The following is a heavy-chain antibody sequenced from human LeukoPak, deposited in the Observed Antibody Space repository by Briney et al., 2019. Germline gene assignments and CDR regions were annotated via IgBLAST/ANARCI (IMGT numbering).Heavy chain of an antibody. D-gene: IGHD2-15*01. CDR1: GGSICSSSYY. CDR2: IYYSGST. J-gene: IGHJ4*02. V-gene: IGHV4-39*01. CDR3: ARQGIVVVVATPETYFDY. Sequence: SETLSLTCTVSGGSICSSSYYWGWIRQPPGKGLEWIGSIYYSGSTYYNPSLKSRVTISVDTSKNQFSLKLSSVTAADTAVYYCARQGIVVVVATPETYFDYWGQGTLVTVSS.